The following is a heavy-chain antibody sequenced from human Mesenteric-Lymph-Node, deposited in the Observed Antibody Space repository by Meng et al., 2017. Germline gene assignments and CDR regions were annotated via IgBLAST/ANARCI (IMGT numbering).Heavy chain of an antibody. Sequence: QVQLVQFWAEVKKPGASMKVSCKASGYTFTSYYIHWVRQAPGQGLEWMGVINPSGGSTTYSQKFQGRLTMTRDTSTSAVYMELSSLRSEDTAIYYCARSPLDGYNYHFDYWGQGTLVTVSS. J-gene: IGHJ4*02. D-gene: IGHD5-24*01. CDR3: ARSPLDGYNYHFDY. CDR1: GYTFTSYY. V-gene: IGHV1-46*01. CDR2: INPSGGST.